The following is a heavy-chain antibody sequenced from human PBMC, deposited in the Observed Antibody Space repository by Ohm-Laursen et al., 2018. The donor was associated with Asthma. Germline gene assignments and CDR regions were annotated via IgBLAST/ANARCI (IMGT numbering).Heavy chain of an antibody. CDR3: ARDVMEWYLPAFDF. D-gene: IGHD3-3*01. CDR1: GFTFRSYA. CDR2: GGSYYDGGLK. Sequence: SLRLSCAAFGFTFRSYAIHWVRQAPGEGLEWVAVGGSYYDGGLKYYADSVNGRFTVSRDDSKNTLYLQMNSLRPDDTAVYYCARDVMEWYLPAFDFWGQGTLVTVSS. J-gene: IGHJ4*02. V-gene: IGHV3-30-3*01.